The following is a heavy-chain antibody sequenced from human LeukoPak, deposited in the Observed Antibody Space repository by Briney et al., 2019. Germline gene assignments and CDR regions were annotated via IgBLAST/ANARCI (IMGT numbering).Heavy chain of an antibody. J-gene: IGHJ4*02. CDR1: GFTASDNY. D-gene: IGHD5-18*01. Sequence: GSLRLSCAASGFTASDNYISWVRQAPGKGLEWVALIYSAGTTHADSVRGRFTISRDKSKNMLYLQMNSLRAEDTAVYFCARAQGGNIQRWDYYFDYWGQGTLVTVS. CDR2: IYSAGTT. CDR3: ARAQGGNIQRWDYYFDY. V-gene: IGHV3-66*01.